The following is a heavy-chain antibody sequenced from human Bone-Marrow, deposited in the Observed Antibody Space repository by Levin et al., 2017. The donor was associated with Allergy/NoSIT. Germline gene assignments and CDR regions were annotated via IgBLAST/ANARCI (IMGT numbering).Heavy chain of an antibody. CDR3: ANYYYGSGHQPPQFDY. CDR1: GFTFSSYA. J-gene: IGHJ4*02. Sequence: PGGSLRLSCAASGFTFSSYAMSWVRQAPGKGLEWVSAISGSGGSTYYADSVKGRFTISRDNSKNTLYLQMNSLRAEDTAVYYCANYYYGSGHQPPQFDYWGQGTLVTVSS. CDR2: ISGSGGST. D-gene: IGHD3-10*01. V-gene: IGHV3-23*01.